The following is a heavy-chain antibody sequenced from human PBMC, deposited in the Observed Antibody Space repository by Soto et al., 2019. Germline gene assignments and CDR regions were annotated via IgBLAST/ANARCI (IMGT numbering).Heavy chain of an antibody. CDR3: ARESSSGNSYFDY. Sequence: HPGGSLRLSCAASGFTIRSSHLRWVRQAPGKGLEWVSLIYSGGSTYYADSVKGRFTISRDNSKNTLFLQMNSVRADDTAMYYCARESSSGNSYFDYWGRGT. CDR1: GFTIRSSH. J-gene: IGHJ4*02. CDR2: IYSGGST. V-gene: IGHV3-66*01. D-gene: IGHD1-26*01.